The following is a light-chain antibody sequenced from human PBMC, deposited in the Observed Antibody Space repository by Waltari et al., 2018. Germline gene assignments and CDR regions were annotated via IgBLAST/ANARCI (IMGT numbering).Light chain of an antibody. V-gene: IGKV1-27*01. CDR2: AAS. CDR1: QGISNY. Sequence: DIQMTQSPSSLSASVGDRVTITCRASQGISNYLAWYQQKPGKVPKLLIYAASTLQSGVPARFSGSGSGTDFTLTISSLQPEDVATYYCQKYNSAPRLGGGTKVEIK. J-gene: IGKJ4*01. CDR3: QKYNSAPR.